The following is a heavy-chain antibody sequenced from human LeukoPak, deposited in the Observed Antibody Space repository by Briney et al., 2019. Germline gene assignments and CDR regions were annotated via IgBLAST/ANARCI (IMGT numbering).Heavy chain of an antibody. J-gene: IGHJ6*02. D-gene: IGHD6-13*01. CDR1: GYTFTSYA. CDR2: INAGNGNT. V-gene: IGHV1-3*01. Sequence: ASVKGSCKASGYTFTSYAMHWVRQAPGQRLEWMGWINAGNGNTKYSQKFQGRVTITRDTSASTAYMELSSLKSEDTAVYYCARGWPWNSSSWYVVTNYGMDVWGQGTTVTVSS. CDR3: ARGWPWNSSSWYVVTNYGMDV.